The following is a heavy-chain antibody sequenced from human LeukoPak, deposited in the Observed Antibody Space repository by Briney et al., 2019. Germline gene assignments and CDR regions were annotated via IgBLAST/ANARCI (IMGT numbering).Heavy chain of an antibody. Sequence: ASVKVSCKASGYTLTSYGISWVRQAPGQGLEWMGWISAYDGNTNYAQKLQGRVTMTTDTSTSTAYMELRSLRSDDTAVYYCARARRLLWFGELSRYYFDYWGQGTLVTVSS. CDR3: ARARRLLWFGELSRYYFDY. V-gene: IGHV1-18*01. J-gene: IGHJ4*02. CDR2: ISAYDGNT. CDR1: GYTLTSYG. D-gene: IGHD3-10*01.